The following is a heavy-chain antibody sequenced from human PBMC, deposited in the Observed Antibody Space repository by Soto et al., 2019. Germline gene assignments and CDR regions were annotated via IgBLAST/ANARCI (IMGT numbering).Heavy chain of an antibody. CDR3: ARGRRAAVDYVDF. V-gene: IGHV3-11*05. Sequence: QVQLVESGGGLVKPGGSLRLSCAVSGFTFSDYYMTWIRQAPGTGLEWVSYISSSTSHTNYAVSVKGRCTTSRDNAKNSLFLQMNSLRAEDTAEYYCARGRRAAVDYVDFWGQGTLVTVSS. CDR2: ISSSTSHT. CDR1: GFTFSDYY. D-gene: IGHD6-25*01. J-gene: IGHJ4*02.